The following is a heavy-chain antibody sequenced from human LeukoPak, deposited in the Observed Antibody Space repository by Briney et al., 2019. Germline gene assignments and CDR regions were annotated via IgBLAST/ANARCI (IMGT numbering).Heavy chain of an antibody. Sequence: PSETLSLTCAVYGGSFSGYYWSWIRQPPGKGLEWIGEINHSGSTNYNPSLKSRVTISVDTSKNQFSLKLSSVTAADTAVYYCARGNEGWLQLIFFDYWGQGTLVTVSS. D-gene: IGHD5-24*01. CDR1: GGSFSGYY. CDR3: ARGNEGWLQLIFFDY. V-gene: IGHV4-34*01. CDR2: INHSGST. J-gene: IGHJ4*02.